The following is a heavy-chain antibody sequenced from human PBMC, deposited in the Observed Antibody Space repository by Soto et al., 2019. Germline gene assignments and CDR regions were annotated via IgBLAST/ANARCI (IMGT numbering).Heavy chain of an antibody. CDR1: GFTFSGYG. Sequence: GGSLRLSCAASGFTFSGYGMHWVRQAPGKGLEWVAVIWYDGSNKYYADSVKGRFTISRDNSKNTLYLQMNSLRAEDTAVYYCARNPHGAPDYFDYWGQGTLVTVSS. V-gene: IGHV3-33*01. D-gene: IGHD3-10*01. CDR3: ARNPHGAPDYFDY. CDR2: IWYDGSNK. J-gene: IGHJ4*02.